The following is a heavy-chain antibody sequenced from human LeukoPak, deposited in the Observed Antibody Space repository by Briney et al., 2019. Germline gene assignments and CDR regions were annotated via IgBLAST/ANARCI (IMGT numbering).Heavy chain of an antibody. CDR2: IYTSGST. CDR1: GDSISGYY. J-gene: IGHJ3*02. D-gene: IGHD2-2*01. CDR3: ARHLIVVVPAAHDAFDI. Sequence: SDTLSLTCTVSGDSISGYYWSWIRQPPGKGLEWIGYIYTSGSTNYNPSLKSRVTISVDTSKNQFSPKLSSVTAADTAVYYCARHLIVVVPAAHDAFDIWGQGTMVTVSS. V-gene: IGHV4-4*09.